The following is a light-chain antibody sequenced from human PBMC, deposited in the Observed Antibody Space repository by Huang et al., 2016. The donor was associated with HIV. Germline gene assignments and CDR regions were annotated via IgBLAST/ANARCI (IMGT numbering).Light chain of an antibody. CDR1: QSVSSGY. J-gene: IGKJ1*01. V-gene: IGKV3-20*01. CDR2: GVY. Sequence: EIVLTQSPGTLSLSPGERATLSCRASQSVSSGYLAWYQKRPGQAHRLLIFGVYTRDTGIPDRFSGRGSVTDFTLTISRLEPEDFAVYYCQQYDSSPGTFGQGTKVEIK. CDR3: QQYDSSPGT.